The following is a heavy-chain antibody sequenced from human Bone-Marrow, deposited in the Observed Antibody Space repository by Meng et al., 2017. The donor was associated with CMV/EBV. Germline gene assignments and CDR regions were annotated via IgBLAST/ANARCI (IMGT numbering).Heavy chain of an antibody. V-gene: IGHV4-30-4*08. CDR2: IYYSGST. CDR3: ARAGRLLGSYFDY. Sequence: SWVRQTPGKGLEWVGYIYYSGSTHYSPSLKSRVTISVDTSKNQFSLKVSSVTAADTAVYYCARAGRLLGSYFDYWGPGTLVTGSS. J-gene: IGHJ4*02. D-gene: IGHD3-10*01.